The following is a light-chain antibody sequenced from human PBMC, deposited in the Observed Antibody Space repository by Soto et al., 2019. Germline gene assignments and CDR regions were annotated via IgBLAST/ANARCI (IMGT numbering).Light chain of an antibody. CDR1: SSNIGAGYV. J-gene: IGLJ1*01. V-gene: IGLV1-40*01. CDR3: QSYDNNRDYV. CDR2: SDD. Sequence: QSVLTQPPSVSGARGQRVTISCTGSSSNIGAGYVVHWYQQLPGAAPKLLIFSDDNRPSGVPDRFSGSNSGTSASLTITGLQPEDEADYYCQSYDNNRDYVFGSGTKLTVL.